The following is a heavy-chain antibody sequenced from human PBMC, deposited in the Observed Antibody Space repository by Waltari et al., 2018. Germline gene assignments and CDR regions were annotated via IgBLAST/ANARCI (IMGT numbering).Heavy chain of an antibody. V-gene: IGHV3-23*01. Sequence: EVQLLESGGGLVQPGGSLRLSCAASGFTFSRYAMSWVRRAPGKGLEWGSAISGSGGSTYYADSVKGRFTISRDNSKNTLYLQMNSLRAEDTAVYYCAKDYYDSSGYSGFHWGQGTLVTVSS. CDR2: ISGSGGST. J-gene: IGHJ4*02. CDR3: AKDYYDSSGYSGFH. D-gene: IGHD3-22*01. CDR1: GFTFSRYA.